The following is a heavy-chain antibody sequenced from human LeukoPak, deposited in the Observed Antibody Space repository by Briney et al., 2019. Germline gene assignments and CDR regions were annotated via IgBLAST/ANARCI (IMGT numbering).Heavy chain of an antibody. D-gene: IGHD3-22*01. CDR2: IYPGDSDT. CDR1: GYRFTSYW. V-gene: IGHV5-51*01. Sequence: GESLQISCKGSGYRFTSYWIGWVRPMPGKGLEWMGIIYPGDSDTRYSPSFQGQVTISADKSISTAYLQWSSLKASDTAMYYCARWTSYYDSSGYRLPYAFDIWGQGTMVTVSS. CDR3: ARWTSYYDSSGYRLPYAFDI. J-gene: IGHJ3*02.